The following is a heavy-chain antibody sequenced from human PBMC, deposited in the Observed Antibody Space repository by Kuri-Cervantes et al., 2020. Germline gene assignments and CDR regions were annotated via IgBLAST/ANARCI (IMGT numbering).Heavy chain of an antibody. D-gene: IGHD7-27*01. V-gene: IGHV3-9*01. CDR1: GFTFDDYA. J-gene: IGHJ4*02. CDR3: ATDRAWAFDN. Sequence: GGSLRLSCAASGFTFDDYAMHWVRQAPGKGLEWVSGISWNSGSIGYADSVKGRFTISRDNAKNSLYLHMNNLRVEDTAVYYCATDRAWAFDNWGQGTLVTVSS. CDR2: ISWNSGSI.